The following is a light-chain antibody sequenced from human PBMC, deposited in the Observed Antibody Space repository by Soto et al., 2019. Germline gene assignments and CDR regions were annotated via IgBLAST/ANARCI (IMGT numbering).Light chain of an antibody. CDR1: SSDVGDNTY. CDR3: GSYTASSTPLYV. Sequence: QSALTQPASVSGSPGQSISMSCTGTSSDVGDNTYVSWYQQHPGKAPKLLIYEVSHRPSGVSPRFSGSKSGNTASLTISGLQAEDEADYYCGSYTASSTPLYVFGTGTKLTVL. V-gene: IGLV2-14*01. J-gene: IGLJ1*01. CDR2: EVS.